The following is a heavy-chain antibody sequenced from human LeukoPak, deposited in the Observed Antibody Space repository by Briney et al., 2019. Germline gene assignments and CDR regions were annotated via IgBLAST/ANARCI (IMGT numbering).Heavy chain of an antibody. J-gene: IGHJ6*03. CDR3: ARDRRGYCSSTSCYAMDYYYMDV. CDR2: IYTSGST. CDR1: GGSISSGSYY. V-gene: IGHV4-61*02. D-gene: IGHD2-2*01. Sequence: SETLSLTCTVSGGSISSGSYYWSWIRQPVGKGLEWIGRIYTSGSTNYNPSLKSRVTISVDTSKNQFSLKLSSVTAADTAVYYCARDRRGYCSSTSCYAMDYYYMDVWGKGTTVTVSS.